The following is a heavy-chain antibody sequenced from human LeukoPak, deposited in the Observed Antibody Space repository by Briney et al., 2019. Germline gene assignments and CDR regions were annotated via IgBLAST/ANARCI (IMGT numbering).Heavy chain of an antibody. CDR2: ISGSGGST. V-gene: IGHV3-23*01. Sequence: QPGGSLRLSCAASGFTFSSYAMSWVRQAPGKGLEWVSAISGSGGSTYYADSVKGRFTISRDNSKNTLYLQMNNLRAEDTAVDYCATGGPLAVATRGDDYWGQGTLVTVSS. J-gene: IGHJ4*02. D-gene: IGHD5-12*01. CDR1: GFTFSSYA. CDR3: ATGGPLAVATRGDDY.